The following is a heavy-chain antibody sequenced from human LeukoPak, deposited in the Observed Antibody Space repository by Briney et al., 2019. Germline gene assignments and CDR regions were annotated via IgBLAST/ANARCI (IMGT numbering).Heavy chain of an antibody. CDR3: ARGRGEFGY. J-gene: IGHJ4*02. Sequence: ASVKVSCKASGYTFTGYYMHWVRQAPGQGLEWMGWMNPNSGNTGYAQKFQGRVTMTRNTSISTAYMELSSLRSEDTAVYYCARGRGEFGYWGQGTLVTVSS. CDR2: MNPNSGNT. CDR1: GYTFTGYY. V-gene: IGHV1-8*02. D-gene: IGHD3-10*01.